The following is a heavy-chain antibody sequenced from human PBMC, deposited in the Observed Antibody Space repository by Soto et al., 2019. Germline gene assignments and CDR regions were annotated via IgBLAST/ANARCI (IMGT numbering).Heavy chain of an antibody. Sequence: SVKVSCKASGGTFSSYAISWVRQAPGQGLEWMGGIIPIFGTANYAQKFQGRVTITADESTSTAYMELSSLRSEDTAVYYCANPLIAARYYYYYGMDVWGQGTTVTVSS. CDR1: GGTFSSYA. D-gene: IGHD6-6*01. CDR2: IIPIFGTA. CDR3: ANPLIAARYYYYYGMDV. J-gene: IGHJ6*02. V-gene: IGHV1-69*13.